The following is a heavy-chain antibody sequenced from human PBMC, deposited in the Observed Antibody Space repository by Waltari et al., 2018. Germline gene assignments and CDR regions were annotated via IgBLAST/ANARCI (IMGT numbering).Heavy chain of an antibody. J-gene: IGHJ6*02. CDR3: ARETEVTTYYGMDV. Sequence: ISWVRQAPGQGLEWMGRIIPIFGTANYAQKFQGRVTITADKSTSTAYMELSSLRSEDTAVYYCARETEVTTYYGMDVWGQGTTVTVSS. D-gene: IGHD4-4*01. V-gene: IGHV1-69*06. CDR2: IIPIFGTA.